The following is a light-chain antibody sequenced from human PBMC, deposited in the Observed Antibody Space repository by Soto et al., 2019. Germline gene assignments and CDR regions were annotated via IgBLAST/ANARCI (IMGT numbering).Light chain of an antibody. CDR3: QQYGSSTGWT. V-gene: IGKV3-20*01. Sequence: EIVLTQSPGTLSLSPGERATLSCRASQSVSSSYLAWYQQKPGPAPRLLIYGASSRATGIPDRFSGSGSGTDFTLTISRLEPEDFAVYYCQQYGSSTGWTFGQGTKVEIK. J-gene: IGKJ1*01. CDR2: GAS. CDR1: QSVSSSY.